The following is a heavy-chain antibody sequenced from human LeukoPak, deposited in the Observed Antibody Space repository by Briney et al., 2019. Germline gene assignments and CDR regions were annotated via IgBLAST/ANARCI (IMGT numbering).Heavy chain of an antibody. V-gene: IGHV3-21*01. D-gene: IGHD2-15*01. CDR3: ARALGYWNTINYS. Sequence: GGSLRLSCAASGFTFSSYAMNWVRQAPGKGLEWGSSISSSSSYIYYADSVKGRFTISRDNAKNSLYLQMNSLRAEDTAVYYCARALGYWNTINYSWGQGTLVTVSS. J-gene: IGHJ5*02. CDR2: ISSSSSYI. CDR1: GFTFSSYA.